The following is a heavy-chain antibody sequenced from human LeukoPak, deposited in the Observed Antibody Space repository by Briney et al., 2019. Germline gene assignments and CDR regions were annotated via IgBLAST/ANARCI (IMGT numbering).Heavy chain of an antibody. D-gene: IGHD6-13*01. Sequence: HAGGSLRLSCAASGLTFSSYAMSWVRQAPGKGLEWVSAIGGSGGSTYYADSVKGRFTISRDNSKNTLYLQMNSLRAEDTAVYYCAKDPEDSSWYLGFDYWGQGTLVTVSS. CDR3: AKDPEDSSWYLGFDY. CDR1: GLTFSSYA. J-gene: IGHJ4*02. CDR2: IGGSGGST. V-gene: IGHV3-23*01.